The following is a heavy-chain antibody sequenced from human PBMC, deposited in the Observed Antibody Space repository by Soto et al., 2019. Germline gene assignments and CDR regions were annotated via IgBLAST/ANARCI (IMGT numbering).Heavy chain of an antibody. CDR2: IVPIVDTS. CDR3: VRVVAIPGYPDN. V-gene: IGHV1-69*12. Sequence: QVQLVQSGAEVRQPASSVKVSCKTSGGTFSSYAISWVRQAPGQGLEWMGGIVPIVDTSTYAQKFQGRVTITADESTSTVYMELSSLRSDDTAVYYCVRVVAIPGYPDNWGQGTLVYVSS. J-gene: IGHJ4*02. D-gene: IGHD5-12*01. CDR1: GGTFSSYA.